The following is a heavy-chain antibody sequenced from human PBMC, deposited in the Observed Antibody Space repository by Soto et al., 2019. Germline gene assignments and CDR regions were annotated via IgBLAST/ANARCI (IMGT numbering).Heavy chain of an antibody. CDR1: GGSISRGGYY. V-gene: IGHV4-31*03. CDR3: ARSLQGHDFWSGYYSPEKGYYYMDV. D-gene: IGHD3-3*01. Sequence: SETLSLTCTVSGGSISRGGYYWSWIRQHPGKGLEWIGYIYYSGSTYYNPSLKSRVTISVDTSKNQFSLKLSSVTAADTAVYYCARSLQGHDFWSGYYSPEKGYYYMDVWGKGTTVTVSS. J-gene: IGHJ6*03. CDR2: IYYSGST.